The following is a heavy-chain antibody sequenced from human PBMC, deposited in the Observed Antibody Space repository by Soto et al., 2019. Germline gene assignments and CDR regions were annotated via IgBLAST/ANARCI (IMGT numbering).Heavy chain of an antibody. CDR2: IYPGDSDI. Sequence: GESLKISCEALGSMFMSYWIGWARQKPGKGLEWIGIIYPGDSDITYSPSFEGQVTLSVDKSVNTAYLHWTRLQSADTATYFCAITGTGASTSTKVFDYWDQGTPVTVSS. CDR3: AITGTGASTSTKVFDY. D-gene: IGHD3-10*01. J-gene: IGHJ4*02. CDR1: GSMFMSYW. V-gene: IGHV5-51*01.